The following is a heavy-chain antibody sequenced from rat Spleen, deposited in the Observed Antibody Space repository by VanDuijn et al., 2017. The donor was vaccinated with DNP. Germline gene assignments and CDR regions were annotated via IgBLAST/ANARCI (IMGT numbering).Heavy chain of an antibody. CDR2: ISYAGGST. CDR1: GFTFSDYY. D-gene: IGHD1-11*01. V-gene: IGHV5-22*01. J-gene: IGHJ2*01. CDR3: ARHGRRVFDY. Sequence: EVQLVESGGGLVQPGRSLKLSCAASGFTFSDYYMAWVRQAPTKGLELVAYISYAGGSTYHGDSEKGRFTISRDNAESTLYLQMNSLRSEDMATYFCARHGRRVFDYWGQGVMVTVSS.